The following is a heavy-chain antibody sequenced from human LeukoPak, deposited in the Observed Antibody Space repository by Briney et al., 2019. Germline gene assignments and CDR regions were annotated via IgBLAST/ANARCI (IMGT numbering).Heavy chain of an antibody. J-gene: IGHJ4*02. CDR1: GVTFSNYE. V-gene: IGHV3-48*03. CDR2: ISSSGTTI. D-gene: IGHD3-3*01. CDR3: AGRFLEWSDV. Sequence: GGSLRLSCAVSGVTFSNYEMNWVRQAPGKGLEWLSYISSSGTTIYYADSVKGRFTISRDNARNSLYLQMNSLRAEDTAVYYCAGRFLEWSDVWGQGTLVTVS.